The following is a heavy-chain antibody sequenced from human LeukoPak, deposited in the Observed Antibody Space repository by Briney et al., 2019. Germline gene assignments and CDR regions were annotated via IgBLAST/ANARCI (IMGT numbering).Heavy chain of an antibody. J-gene: IGHJ4*02. Sequence: GGSLRLSCAASGFTFSSYGMHWVRQAPGKGLEWVAVISYDGSNKYYADSVKGRFTISRDNSKNTLYLQMNSLRTEDTAVYYCARVKTTSHSPLDYWGQGTLVTVSS. CDR2: ISYDGSNK. V-gene: IGHV3-30*03. D-gene: IGHD2-2*01. CDR3: ARVKTTSHSPLDY. CDR1: GFTFSSYG.